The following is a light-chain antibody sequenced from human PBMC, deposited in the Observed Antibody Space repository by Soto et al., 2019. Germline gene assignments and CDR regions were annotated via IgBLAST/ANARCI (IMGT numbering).Light chain of an antibody. CDR1: SSAVAGYNY. Sequence: QSALTQPRSVSGYPGQSVTISCTGTSSAVAGYNYDSWYQQHPGKAPKLMIYDVTKRPSGVPDRFSASKSGDTASLTISGLQAEDEADYYFCSYAGSYTFVVFGGGTKLTVL. CDR2: DVT. J-gene: IGLJ2*01. V-gene: IGLV2-11*01. CDR3: CSYAGSYTFVV.